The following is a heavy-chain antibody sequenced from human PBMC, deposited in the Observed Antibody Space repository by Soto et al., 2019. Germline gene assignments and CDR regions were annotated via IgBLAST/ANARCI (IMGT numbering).Heavy chain of an antibody. J-gene: IGHJ5*01. Sequence: EVQLLESGGGLVQPGGSLRLSCATSGFMFGSYAMNWVRQAPGKGLEWVSVISGGGSTTNYADSVRGRFTTSRDSSTDTVYLQMYSLRVEDAAVYDCAKARKYSSPYDSWGQGTLVSVST. CDR2: ISGGGSTT. CDR1: GFMFGSYA. D-gene: IGHD6-19*01. V-gene: IGHV3-23*01. CDR3: AKARKYSSPYDS.